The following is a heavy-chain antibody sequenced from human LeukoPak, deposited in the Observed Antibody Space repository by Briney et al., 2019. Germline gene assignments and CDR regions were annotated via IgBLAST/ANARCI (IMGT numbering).Heavy chain of an antibody. CDR3: ARRNQVYYDAFDI. V-gene: IGHV4-59*01. CDR2: IYYSGST. CDR1: GGSISSYY. Sequence: SETLSLTCTVSGGSISSYYWSWIRQPPGKGLEWIGYIYYSGSTNYNPSLKSRVTISVDTSKNQFSLKLSSVTAADTAVYYCARRNQVYYDAFDISGQGTMVTVSS. D-gene: IGHD3-10*01. J-gene: IGHJ3*02.